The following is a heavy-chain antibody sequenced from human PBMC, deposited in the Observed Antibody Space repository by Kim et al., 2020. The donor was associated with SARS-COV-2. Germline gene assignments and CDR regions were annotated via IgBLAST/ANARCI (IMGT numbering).Heavy chain of an antibody. CDR3: ARGEGDILTGYYHGI. D-gene: IGHD3-9*01. J-gene: IGHJ3*02. V-gene: IGHV3-48*02. CDR2: ISSRSSTI. Sequence: GGSLRLSCAASGFTFNSYGMNWVRQAPGKGLEWVSYISSRSSTIYYADSVKGRFTISRDNAKNSLYLQMNSLRDEDTAVYYCARGEGDILTGYYHGIWGQGTMVTVSS. CDR1: GFTFNSYG.